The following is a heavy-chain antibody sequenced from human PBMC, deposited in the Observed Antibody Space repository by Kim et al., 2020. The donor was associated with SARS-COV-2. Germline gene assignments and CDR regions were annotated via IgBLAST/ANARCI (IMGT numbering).Heavy chain of an antibody. CDR2: I. V-gene: IGHV3-21*01. Sequence: IYYADSGKGRFTISRDNAKNSLYLQMNSLRAEDTAVYYCARATPFLPPDYWGQGTLVTVSS. J-gene: IGHJ4*02. CDR3: ARATPFLPPDY.